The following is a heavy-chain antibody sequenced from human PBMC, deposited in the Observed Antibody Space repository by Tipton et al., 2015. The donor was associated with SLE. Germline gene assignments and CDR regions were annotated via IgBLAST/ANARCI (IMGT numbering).Heavy chain of an antibody. J-gene: IGHJ5*02. CDR2: IYYSGST. CDR1: GGSISSSSYY. CDR3: ARQGDGHIVVVIAKSWFDP. V-gene: IGHV4-39*07. D-gene: IGHD2-21*01. Sequence: TLSLTCTVSGGSISSSSYYWGWIRQPPGKGLEWIGCIYYSGSTYYNPSLKSRVTISVDTSKNLFSLKLSSVPAADTAVYYCARQGDGHIVVVIAKSWFDPWGQGTLVTVSS.